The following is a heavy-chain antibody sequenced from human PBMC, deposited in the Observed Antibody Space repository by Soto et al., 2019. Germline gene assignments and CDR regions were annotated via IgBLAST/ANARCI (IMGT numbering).Heavy chain of an antibody. D-gene: IGHD1-26*01. CDR3: ARDFAGRGPFDP. CDR2: VYYTGTT. J-gene: IGHJ5*02. Sequence: QVLLQESGPGLVKPSETLSLTCSVSNVSIKSSYWTWNRQSPGKGLEWIGFVYYTGTTKYNPSLKGRVTISVDTSNNEFSLKLTSVTTADTAFYFCARDFAGRGPFDPWGQGTLVTVSS. V-gene: IGHV4-59*01. CDR1: NVSIKSSY.